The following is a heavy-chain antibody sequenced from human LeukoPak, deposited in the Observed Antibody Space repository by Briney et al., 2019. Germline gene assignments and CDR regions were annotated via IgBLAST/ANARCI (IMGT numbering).Heavy chain of an antibody. J-gene: IGHJ4*02. CDR3: ARHLAVGAPDY. D-gene: IGHD6-19*01. V-gene: IGHV5-51*01. CDR1: GYSFTSYW. CDR2: IFPGDSDT. Sequence: RASRKISCQGSGYSFTSYWIGWVRQMPGKGLEWMGTIFPGDSDTRYSPSFQGQVTISVDKSISTAYLQWSSLKASDTAMYYCARHLAVGAPDYWGQGTLVAVSS.